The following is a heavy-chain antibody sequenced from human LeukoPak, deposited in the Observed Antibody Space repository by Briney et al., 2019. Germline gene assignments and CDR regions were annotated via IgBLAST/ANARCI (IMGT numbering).Heavy chain of an antibody. CDR1: GYSFTGYY. J-gene: IGHJ5*02. V-gene: IGHV1-2*06. CDR2: INPNGGGT. CDR3: ARSGVPVNWFDP. Sequence: ASVKVSCKASGYSFTGYYMHWVRQAPGQGLEWMGRINPNGGGTNYAQKYQGRVTMTRDTSISTAYMELNRLTSDDTAVYYCARSGVPVNWFDPWGQGTLVTVSS. D-gene: IGHD2-8*01.